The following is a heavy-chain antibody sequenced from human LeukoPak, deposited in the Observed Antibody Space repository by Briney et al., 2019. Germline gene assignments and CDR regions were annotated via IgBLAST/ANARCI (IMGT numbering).Heavy chain of an antibody. V-gene: IGHV4-59*01. CDR3: ARDSGMVALDC. Sequence: SETLSLTCTVSGGSISSDYWSWIRQPPGKGLEWIGYIYYTGSTNYNPSLKSRVTISLDRSKNQFSLKLNSVTAADTAVYYCARDSGMVALDCWGQGTLVTVSS. CDR2: IYYTGST. J-gene: IGHJ4*02. D-gene: IGHD1-26*01. CDR1: GGSISSDY.